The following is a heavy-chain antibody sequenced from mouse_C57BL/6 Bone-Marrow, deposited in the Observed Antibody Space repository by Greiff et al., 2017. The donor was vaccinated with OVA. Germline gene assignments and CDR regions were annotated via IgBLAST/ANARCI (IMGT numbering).Heavy chain of an antibody. CDR3: ARPTGAY. D-gene: IGHD1-1*01. Sequence: EVQLVESGGDLVKPGGSLKLSCAASGFTFSSYGMSWVRQTPDKRLEWVATISSGGSYNYSPASVKGRFTISRDNAKNTLYLQLSSLKSEDTAMYYCARPTGAYWGQGTLVTVSA. J-gene: IGHJ3*01. V-gene: IGHV5-6*01. CDR1: GFTFSSYG. CDR2: ISSGGSYN.